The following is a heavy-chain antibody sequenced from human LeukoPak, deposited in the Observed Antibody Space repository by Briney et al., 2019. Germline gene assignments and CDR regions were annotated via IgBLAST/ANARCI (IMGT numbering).Heavy chain of an antibody. D-gene: IGHD4-17*01. CDR3: ARRTTVTCFDY. CDR1: GGTFSSYA. J-gene: IGHJ4*02. CDR2: ISAYNGNT. Sequence: ASVKVSCKASGGTFSSYAISWVRQAPGQGLEWMGWISAYNGNTNYAQKLQGRVTMTTDTSTSTAYMELRSLRSDDTAVYYCARRTTVTCFDYWGQGTLVTVSS. V-gene: IGHV1-18*01.